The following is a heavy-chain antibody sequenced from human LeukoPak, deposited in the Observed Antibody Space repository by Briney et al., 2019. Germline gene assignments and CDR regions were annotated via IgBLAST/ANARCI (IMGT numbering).Heavy chain of an antibody. J-gene: IGHJ5*02. CDR2: INHSGST. Sequence: SETLSPTCAVYGGSFSGYYWSWIRQPPGKGLEWLGEINHSGSTNYNPSLKSRVTISVDTSKNQFSLKLSSVTAADTAVYYCARGRVGYCSGGSCYSRKAYWFDPWGQGTLVTVSS. D-gene: IGHD2-15*01. CDR1: GGSFSGYY. CDR3: ARGRVGYCSGGSCYSRKAYWFDP. V-gene: IGHV4-34*01.